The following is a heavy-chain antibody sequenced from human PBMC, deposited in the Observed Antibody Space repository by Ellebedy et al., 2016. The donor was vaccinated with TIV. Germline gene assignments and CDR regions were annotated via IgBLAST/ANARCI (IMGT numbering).Heavy chain of an antibody. CDR3: ARVRFGDTAVDY. J-gene: IGHJ4*03. V-gene: IGHV3-13*01. CDR2: LGTAGDT. D-gene: IGHD2-21*01. CDR1: GFTFRSYA. Sequence: GGSLRLSCAASGFTFRSYALPWARHRTGTCLESVSALGTAGDTYYPGSVKGRFTISRENAKNSLYLQITSLRAEDTAVDYCARVRFGDTAVDYWGQGTLVTVSS.